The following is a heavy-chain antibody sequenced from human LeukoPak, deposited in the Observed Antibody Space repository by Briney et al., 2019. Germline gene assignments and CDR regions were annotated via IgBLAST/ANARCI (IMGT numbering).Heavy chain of an antibody. CDR2: ISRNGAHP. CDR1: GFTFSSYA. Sequence: GGSLRLSCAASGFTFSSYAMSWVRQAPGKGLEWVSVISRNGAHPYYIDSVRDRFTVSRDNSKNIMYLQMNSLRAEDAALYYCTTPGDSGWYNHWGQGTLVTVSS. V-gene: IGHV3-23*01. J-gene: IGHJ4*02. D-gene: IGHD6-19*01. CDR3: TTPGDSGWYNH.